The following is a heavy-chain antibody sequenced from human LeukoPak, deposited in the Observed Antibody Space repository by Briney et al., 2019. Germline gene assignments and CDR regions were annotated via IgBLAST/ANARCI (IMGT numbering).Heavy chain of an antibody. CDR1: GDSVSSNSAA. D-gene: IGHD2-15*01. Sequence: SQTLSLTFAISGDSVSSNSAAWNWIRQSPSRGLEWLGRTYYRSKWYNDYAVSVKSRITINPDTSKNQFSLQLNSVTPEDTAVYYCARDNLAAAYYYYGMDVWGQGTTVTVSS. J-gene: IGHJ6*02. CDR3: ARDNLAAAYYYYGMDV. V-gene: IGHV6-1*01. CDR2: TYYRSKWYN.